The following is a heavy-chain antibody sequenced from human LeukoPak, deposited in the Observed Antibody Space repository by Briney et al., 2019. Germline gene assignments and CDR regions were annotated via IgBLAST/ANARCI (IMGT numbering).Heavy chain of an antibody. CDR2: IVVGSGNT. CDR3: AADPYYDSSGYPLFDY. Sequence: SVKVSCKASGFTFTSSAMQWERQARGQRLEWIGWIVVGSGNTNYAQKFQERVTITRDMSTSTAYMELSSLRSEDTAVYYCAADPYYDSSGYPLFDYWGQGTLVTVSS. V-gene: IGHV1-58*02. CDR1: GFTFTSSA. D-gene: IGHD3-22*01. J-gene: IGHJ4*02.